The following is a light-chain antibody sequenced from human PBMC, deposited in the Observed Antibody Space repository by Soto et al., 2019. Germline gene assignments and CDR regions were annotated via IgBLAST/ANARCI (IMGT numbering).Light chain of an antibody. CDR2: GNS. J-gene: IGLJ7*01. Sequence: QSVLTQPPSVSGAPGQSVTISCTGSSSNIGAGYDVHWYQQLPGTAPKLLIYGNSNRPSGVPDRFSGSKSGTSASLAITGLQAEDEADYYCQYYDSSLSVAVFGGGTQLTVL. V-gene: IGLV1-40*01. CDR1: SSNIGAGYD. CDR3: QYYDSSLSVAV.